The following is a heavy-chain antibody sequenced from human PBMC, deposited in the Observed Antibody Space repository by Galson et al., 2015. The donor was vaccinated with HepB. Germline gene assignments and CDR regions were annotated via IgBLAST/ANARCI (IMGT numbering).Heavy chain of an antibody. CDR2: VCYNGPT. J-gene: IGHJ4*02. D-gene: IGHD5-24*01. Sequence: SETLSLTCTVSGASVSSRDFRWSWIRQPPGERPEQIGYVCYNGPTTYNPSLMSRVSMSVDTSKNLLSLRVTSVTAADTAVYFCTSGRDAYKTGFWGQGTLVTVSS. V-gene: IGHV4-61*08. CDR1: GASVSSRDFR. CDR3: TSGRDAYKTGF.